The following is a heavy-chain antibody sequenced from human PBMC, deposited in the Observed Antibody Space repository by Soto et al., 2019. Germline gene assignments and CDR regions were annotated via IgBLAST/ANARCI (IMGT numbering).Heavy chain of an antibody. CDR1: GFTFRDFA. CDR2: ISGSGETP. J-gene: IGHJ6*02. CDR3: AKELSDSSGYRTNYYYYGMDV. V-gene: IGHV3-23*01. D-gene: IGHD3-22*01. Sequence: GGSLRLSCAPSGFTFRDFAMIWVRQAPGKRLEWVSAISGSGETPYYADSVKGRFIISRDNFRNTLYLQMSSLRVEDTAVYYCAKELSDSSGYRTNYYYYGMDVWGQGTTVTVS.